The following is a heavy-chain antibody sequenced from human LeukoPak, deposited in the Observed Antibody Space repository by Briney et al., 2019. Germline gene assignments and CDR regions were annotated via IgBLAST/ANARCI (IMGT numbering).Heavy chain of an antibody. Sequence: ASVKVSFMACGYSFTNYYTHWLRQAPGQGLEWMGWINPNSGGTNYAQKFQGRVTMTRDTSIRTTYMELSRLRSDDTAVYFCARDLGWELVLDYWSQGTLVTVSS. CDR3: ARDLGWELVLDY. J-gene: IGHJ4*02. CDR1: GYSFTNYY. CDR2: INPNSGGT. V-gene: IGHV1-2*02. D-gene: IGHD4-23*01.